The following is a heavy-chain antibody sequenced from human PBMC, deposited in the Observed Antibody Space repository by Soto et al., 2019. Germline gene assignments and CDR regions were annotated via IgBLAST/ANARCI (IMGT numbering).Heavy chain of an antibody. J-gene: IGHJ6*02. V-gene: IGHV5-10-1*01. CDR3: ALSGQSSYYYYGMDV. D-gene: IGHD6-19*01. Sequence: GESLKISCQASGYRFTTYWISWVRQMPGKGLEWMGRIDPSDSYTNYSPSFQGHVTISADKSISTAYLQWSSLKASDTAMYYCALSGQSSYYYYGMDVWGQGTTVTVSS. CDR1: GYRFTTYW. CDR2: IDPSDSYT.